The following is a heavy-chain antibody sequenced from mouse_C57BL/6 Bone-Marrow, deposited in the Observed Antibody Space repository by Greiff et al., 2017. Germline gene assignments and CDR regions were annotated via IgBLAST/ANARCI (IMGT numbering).Heavy chain of an antibody. D-gene: IGHD1-1*01. CDR1: GYTFTDYE. Sequence: VQLQQSGAELVRPGASVTLSCKASGYTFTDYEMHWVKQTPVHGLEWIGAIDPETGGTAYNQKFKGKAILTADKSSSTAYMELRSLTSEDSAVYYCTRWRLQRRGYYAMDYWGQGTSVTVSS. CDR3: TRWRLQRRGYYAMDY. J-gene: IGHJ4*01. CDR2: IDPETGGT. V-gene: IGHV1-15*01.